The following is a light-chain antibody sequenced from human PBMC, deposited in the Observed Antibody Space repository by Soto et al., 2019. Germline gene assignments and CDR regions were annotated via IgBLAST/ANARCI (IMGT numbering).Light chain of an antibody. Sequence: DIQMTQFPSSLSASVGDRVTITCRSSQTVRVYLNWYQHRPGKAPTVLIYGATKLQSGVSPRFSASVSATEYTLTINNLQPEDIATYFCQQSYNSAWTFGQG. CDR2: GAT. J-gene: IGKJ1*01. CDR3: QQSYNSAWT. V-gene: IGKV1-39*01. CDR1: QTVRVY.